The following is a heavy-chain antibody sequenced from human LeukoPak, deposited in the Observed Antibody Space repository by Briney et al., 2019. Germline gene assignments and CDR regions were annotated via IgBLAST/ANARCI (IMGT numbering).Heavy chain of an antibody. CDR3: ARTTKASSPAPDAFDI. D-gene: IGHD6-13*01. CDR1: GGSISRYF. V-gene: IGHV4-59*08. Sequence: SETLSLTCTVSGGSISRYFWSWIRQPPGKGLEWIGYVYYSGSTNYNPSLKSRVTISVDTSKKQFSLKLSSVTAADTAVYYCARTTKASSPAPDAFDIWGQGTMVTVSS. J-gene: IGHJ3*02. CDR2: VYYSGST.